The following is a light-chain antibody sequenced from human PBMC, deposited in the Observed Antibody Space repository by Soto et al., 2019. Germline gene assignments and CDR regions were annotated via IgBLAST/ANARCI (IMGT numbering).Light chain of an antibody. CDR3: QQYGSSPLT. CDR1: QSVSNNY. CDR2: GAS. J-gene: IGKJ4*01. Sequence: PGASAPLSCRASQSVSNNYLAWYQQKPGQAPRLLIYGASSRATGIPDRFSGSGSGTDFTLTITRLEPEDFAVYYCQQYGSSPLTFGGGTKVDI. V-gene: IGKV3-20*01.